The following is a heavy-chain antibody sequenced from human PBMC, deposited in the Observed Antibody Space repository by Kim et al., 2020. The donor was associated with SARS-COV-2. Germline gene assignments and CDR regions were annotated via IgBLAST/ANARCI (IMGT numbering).Heavy chain of an antibody. Sequence: SETLSLTCTVSGGSISSSSYYWGWIRQPPGKGLEWIGSIYHSGSTYYNPSLKSRVTISVDTSKNQFSLKLSSVTAADTAVYYCARNRDGSGYYFDYWGQG. J-gene: IGHJ4*02. D-gene: IGHD3-10*01. CDR1: GGSISSSSYY. CDR2: IYHSGST. V-gene: IGHV4-39*01. CDR3: ARNRDGSGYYFDY.